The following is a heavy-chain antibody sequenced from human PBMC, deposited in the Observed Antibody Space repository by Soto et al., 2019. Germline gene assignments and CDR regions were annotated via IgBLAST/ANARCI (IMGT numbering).Heavy chain of an antibody. V-gene: IGHV3-23*01. Sequence: EVQLLESGGGLVQPGGSLRLSCAASGFTFSSYGMTWVRQAPGKGLEWVSFSSATGAGTYYADSVKGRFTISRDTSKNTLYLQMTRLRADDTAVYYCAKDRRAGGNYGLYSDFWGQGALVIVSS. CDR1: GFTFSSYG. D-gene: IGHD1-7*01. J-gene: IGHJ4*02. CDR3: AKDRRAGGNYGLYSDF. CDR2: SSATGAGT.